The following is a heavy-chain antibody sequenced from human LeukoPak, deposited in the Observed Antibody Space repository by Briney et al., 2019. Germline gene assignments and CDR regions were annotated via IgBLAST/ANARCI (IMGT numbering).Heavy chain of an antibody. CDR2: IKDDGSQK. CDR3: ARNPGIAASRGYFYYMDV. J-gene: IGHJ6*03. CDR1: GFSFSNSW. V-gene: IGHV3-7*01. Sequence: GGSLRLSCAASGFSFSNSWMTWVRQASGEVLEWVANIKDDGSQKYFVDSVKGRFTLSRDNGKNSLFLQMNNLRVEDTAVYYCARNPGIAASRGYFYYMDVWGKGTTVTVSS. D-gene: IGHD6-6*01.